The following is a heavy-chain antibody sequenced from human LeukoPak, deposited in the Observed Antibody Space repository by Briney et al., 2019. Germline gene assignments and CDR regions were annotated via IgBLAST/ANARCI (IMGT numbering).Heavy chain of an antibody. D-gene: IGHD6-13*01. CDR3: ATLRPRQQLVVDH. Sequence: GGSLRLSCAASGFIFGDYGMHWVRQAPGKGPEGVALIWNDGGKKYYADSVKGRLTISRDNAKNSLYLQMSSLRAEGTAVYYCATLRPRQQLVVDHWRQGTLVTVSS. J-gene: IGHJ4*02. CDR1: GFIFGDYG. V-gene: IGHV3-33*03. CDR2: IWNDGGKK.